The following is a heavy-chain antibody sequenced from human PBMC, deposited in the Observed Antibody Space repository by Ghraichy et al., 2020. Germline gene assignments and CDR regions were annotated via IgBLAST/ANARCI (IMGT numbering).Heavy chain of an antibody. V-gene: IGHV3-21*01. J-gene: IGHJ4*02. CDR3: ARGGAGWGY. CDR2: ISSSSSYI. Sequence: GGTLRLSCAASGFTFSSYSMNWVRQAPGKGLEWVSSISSSSSYIYYADSVKGRFTISRDNAQNSLYRQMNSLRAEDTAVYYCARGGAGWGYWGQGTLVTVSS. CDR1: GFTFSSYS. D-gene: IGHD6-19*01.